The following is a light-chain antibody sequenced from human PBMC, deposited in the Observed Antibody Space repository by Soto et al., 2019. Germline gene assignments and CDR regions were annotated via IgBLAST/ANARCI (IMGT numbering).Light chain of an antibody. J-gene: IGKJ1*01. V-gene: IGKV3-20*01. Sequence: EIVLTQSPGTLSLSPGERATLSCRASQSVSSSYLAWYQHKPGQAPRLLIYGASSRATGIPDRFSGSGSGTEFTLTISSLQPDDFATYYCQHYNSYSEAFGQGTKVDIK. CDR1: QSVSSSY. CDR3: QHYNSYSEA. CDR2: GAS.